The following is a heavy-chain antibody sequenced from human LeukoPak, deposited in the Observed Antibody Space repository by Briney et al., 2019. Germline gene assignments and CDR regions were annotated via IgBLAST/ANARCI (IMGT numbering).Heavy chain of an antibody. D-gene: IGHD1-26*01. J-gene: IGHJ6*02. V-gene: IGHV3-53*01. Sequence: PGGSLRLSCAASGFTVSGNYMSWVRQAPGKGLEWVSVIYSGGSTYYADSVKGRFTISRDNSKNTLYLQMNSLRAEDTAVYYCARVSRRAVYGMDVWGQGTTVTVSS. CDR2: IYSGGST. CDR3: ARVSRRAVYGMDV. CDR1: GFTVSGNY.